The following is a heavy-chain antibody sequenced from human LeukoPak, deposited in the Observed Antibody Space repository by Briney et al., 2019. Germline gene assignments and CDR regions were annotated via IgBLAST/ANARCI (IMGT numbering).Heavy chain of an antibody. V-gene: IGHV1-18*01. CDR1: AYTFTGYG. CDR3: ARASYYYDSSGYPGYYFDY. J-gene: IGHJ4*02. D-gene: IGHD3-22*01. Sequence: ASVKVSCKASAYTFTGYGISWVRQAPGQGLEWMGWISAYNGNTNYAQKLQGRVTMTTDTSTSTAYMELRSLRSDDTAVYYCARASYYYDSSGYPGYYFDYWGQGTLVTVSS. CDR2: ISAYNGNT.